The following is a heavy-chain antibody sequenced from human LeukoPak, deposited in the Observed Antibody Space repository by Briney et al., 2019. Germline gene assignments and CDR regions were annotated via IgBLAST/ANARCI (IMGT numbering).Heavy chain of an antibody. J-gene: IGHJ4*02. CDR3: ARGRRGLIAAAGTFDY. Sequence: PSETLSLTCAVYGGSFSGYYWSWIRQPPGKGLEWIGEINHSGSTNYNPSLKSRVTISVDTSKNQFSLKLSSVTAADTAVYYCARGRRGLIAAAGTFDYWGQGTLVTVPS. D-gene: IGHD6-13*01. CDR1: GGSFSGYY. CDR2: INHSGST. V-gene: IGHV4-34*01.